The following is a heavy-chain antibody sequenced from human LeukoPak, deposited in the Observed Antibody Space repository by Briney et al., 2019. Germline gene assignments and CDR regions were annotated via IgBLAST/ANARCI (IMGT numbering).Heavy chain of an antibody. CDR3: ARDRAGSAWYTTFDY. CDR2: ISTYNGNT. J-gene: IGHJ4*02. Sequence: GASVKVSCKASGYTFTSFGISWVRQRPRQGLEWMGRISTYNGNTNYAQKLQGRVTMTTDTSTSRVYMDLRSLRSDDTAVYYCARDRAGSAWYTTFDYWGQGTLVTVSS. D-gene: IGHD6-19*01. V-gene: IGHV1-18*01. CDR1: GYTFTSFG.